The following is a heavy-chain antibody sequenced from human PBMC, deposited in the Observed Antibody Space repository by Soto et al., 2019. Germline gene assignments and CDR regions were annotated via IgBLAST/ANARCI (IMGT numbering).Heavy chain of an antibody. Sequence: QVQLVESGGGVVQPGRSLRLSCAASGFTFSSYAMHWVRQAPGKGLEWVAVISYDGSNKYYADSVKGRFTISRDNSKNPLYLQMNSLRAEDTAVYYCARDFNYYGSASCDYWGQGTLVTVSS. CDR3: ARDFNYYGSASCDY. V-gene: IGHV3-30-3*01. D-gene: IGHD3-10*01. CDR2: ISYDGSNK. J-gene: IGHJ4*02. CDR1: GFTFSSYA.